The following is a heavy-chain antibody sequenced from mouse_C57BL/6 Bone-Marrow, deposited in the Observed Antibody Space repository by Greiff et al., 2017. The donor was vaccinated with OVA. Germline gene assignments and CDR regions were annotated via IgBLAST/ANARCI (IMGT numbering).Heavy chain of an antibody. CDR3: TTERDYDWYFDV. CDR2: IDPENGDT. CDR1: GFNIKDDY. J-gene: IGHJ1*03. Sequence: DVKLVESGAELVRPGASVKLSCTASGFNIKDDYMHWVKQRPEQGLEWIGWIDPENGDTEYASKFQGQATITADTSSNTAYLQLSSLTSEDTAVYYCTTERDYDWYFDVWGTGTTVTVSS. D-gene: IGHD2-4*01. V-gene: IGHV14-4*01.